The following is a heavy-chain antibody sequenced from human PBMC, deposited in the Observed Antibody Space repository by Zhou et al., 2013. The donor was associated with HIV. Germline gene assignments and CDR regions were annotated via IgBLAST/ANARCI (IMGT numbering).Heavy chain of an antibody. CDR3: ARPAQGGSQFSVDY. V-gene: IGHV1-69*01. Sequence: QVQLVQSGAEVKKPGSSVKVSCKASGGTFSSYAISWVRQAPGQGLEWMGGIIPIFGTANYAQKFLGRLTLTADESRRTAYMELSSLTSEDTAVYYCARPAQGGSQFSVDYWGQGTLVTVSA. CDR2: IIPIFGTA. D-gene: IGHD5-12*01. CDR1: GGTFSSYA. J-gene: IGHJ4*02.